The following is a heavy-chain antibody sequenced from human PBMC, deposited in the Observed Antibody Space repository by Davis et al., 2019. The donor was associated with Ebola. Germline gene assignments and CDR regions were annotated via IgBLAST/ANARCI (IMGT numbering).Heavy chain of an antibody. CDR2: INPSDLST. CDR1: GYSFTDYY. J-gene: IGHJ4*02. Sequence: ASVKVSCKASGYSFTDYYVHWVRQAPGQGLKWMGVINPSDLSTTYAQRFQGRATMTRDTSTSTVYMELSSLRSDDTAVYYCVTFLEQWLAYWGQGTLVTVSS. V-gene: IGHV1-46*01. CDR3: VTFLEQWLAY. D-gene: IGHD6-19*01.